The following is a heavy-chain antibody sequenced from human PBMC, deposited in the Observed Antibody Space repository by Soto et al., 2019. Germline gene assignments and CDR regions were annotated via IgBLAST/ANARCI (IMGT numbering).Heavy chain of an antibody. CDR3: ARDVGARRGHYFDY. V-gene: IGHV4-59*01. CDR1: GGSISSYY. J-gene: IGHJ4*02. D-gene: IGHD1-26*01. Sequence: SETLSLTFTVSGGSISSYYWSWIRQPPGKGLEWIGYIYYSGSTNYNPSLKSRVTISVDTSKNQFSLKLSSVTAADTAVYYCARDVGARRGHYFDYWGQGTLVTVSS. CDR2: IYYSGST.